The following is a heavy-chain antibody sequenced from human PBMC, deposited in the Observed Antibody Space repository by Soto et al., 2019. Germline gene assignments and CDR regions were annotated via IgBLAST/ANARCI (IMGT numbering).Heavy chain of an antibody. J-gene: IGHJ4*02. CDR1: GFTFNNYA. V-gene: IGHV3-23*01. CDR3: ATCSGSGPFYYFDS. D-gene: IGHD1-26*01. CDR2: ISGSGGST. Sequence: GGSLRLSCAGSGFTFNNYAMSWVRLAPGKGLEWVSTISGSGGSTYYADSVKGRLTISRKNSKNTLYLQMNSLRAEDTAVYYCATCSGSGPFYYFDSWGQGALVTVSS.